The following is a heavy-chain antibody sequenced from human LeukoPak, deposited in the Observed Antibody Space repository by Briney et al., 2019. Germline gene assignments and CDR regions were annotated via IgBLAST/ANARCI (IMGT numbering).Heavy chain of an antibody. D-gene: IGHD3-16*02. V-gene: IGHV4-34*01. Sequence: SETLSLTCAVYGGSFSGYYWSWIRQPPGKGLEWIGEIKHSGSTNYNPSLKSRVTISVDTAKNQFSLKLSSVAAAGTAVYYCARAPRYYFDYWGQGTLVTVSS. CDR1: GGSFSGYY. CDR2: IKHSGST. J-gene: IGHJ4*02. CDR3: ARAPRYYFDY.